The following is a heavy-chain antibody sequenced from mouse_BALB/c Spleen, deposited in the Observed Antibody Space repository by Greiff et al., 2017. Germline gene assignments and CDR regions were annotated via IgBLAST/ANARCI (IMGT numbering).Heavy chain of an antibody. V-gene: IGHV1-69*01. J-gene: IGHJ4*01. D-gene: IGHD2-3*01. CDR3: ARDGRHYAMDY. Sequence: QVQLQQPGAELVMPGASVKMSCKASGYTFTDYWMHWVKQRPGQGLEWIGAIVTSDSYTSYNQKFKGKATLTVDESSSTAYMQLSSLTSEDSAVYYCARDGRHYAMDYWGQGTSVTVSA. CDR2: IVTSDSYT. CDR1: GYTFTDYW.